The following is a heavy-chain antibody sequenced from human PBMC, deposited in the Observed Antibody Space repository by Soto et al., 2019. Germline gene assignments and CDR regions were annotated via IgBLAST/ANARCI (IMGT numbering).Heavy chain of an antibody. CDR3: ARSAGYSGYYYYYGLDV. D-gene: IGHD5-12*01. CDR2: IIPILDIA. J-gene: IGHJ6*02. CDR1: GGTLSSYT. V-gene: IGHV1-69*02. Sequence: SVKVSCKASGGTLSSYTISWVRQAPGQGLEWMGRIIPILDIANYAQKFQGRVTITADKSTSTAYMEVSRLRSDDTAVYYCARSAGYSGYYYYYGLDVWGQGPTVTVSS.